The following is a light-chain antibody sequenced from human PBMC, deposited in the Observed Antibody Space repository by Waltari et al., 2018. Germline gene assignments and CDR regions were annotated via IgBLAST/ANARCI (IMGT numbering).Light chain of an antibody. J-gene: IGKJ3*01. Sequence: DIQMTQSPSSLSASVGDRVTITCRASQGISNCLAWYQQKPGKVPKLLIYRASNLETGVPSRFSGSGSGTDFTLTISSLQPEDFATYFCQQYDNCPFTFGPGTKLDIK. CDR3: QQYDNCPFT. CDR2: RAS. CDR1: QGISNC. V-gene: IGKV1-33*01.